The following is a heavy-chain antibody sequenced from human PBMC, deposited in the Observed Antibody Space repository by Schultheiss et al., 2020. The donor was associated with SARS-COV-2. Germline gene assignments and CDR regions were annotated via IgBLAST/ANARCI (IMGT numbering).Heavy chain of an antibody. J-gene: IGHJ3*02. V-gene: IGHV3-11*01. CDR3: ANAYPMVREVRTHHDAFDI. D-gene: IGHD3-10*01. Sequence: GGSLRLSCAVSGGSISSGGYSWSWIRQPPGKGLEWVSYISSSGSTIYYADSVKGRFTISRDNAKNSLYLQMNSLRAEDTALYYCANAYPMVREVRTHHDAFDIWGQGTMVTVSS. CDR2: ISSSGSTI. CDR1: GGSISSGGYS.